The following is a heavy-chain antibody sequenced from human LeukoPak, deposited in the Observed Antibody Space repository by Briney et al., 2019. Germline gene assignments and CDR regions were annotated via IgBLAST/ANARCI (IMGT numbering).Heavy chain of an antibody. CDR3: AKDSVVVAATWEYNFDY. CDR1: EFTFSSYG. D-gene: IGHD2-15*01. Sequence: GGSLRLSCAASEFTFSSYGMHWVRQAPGKGLEWVAVISYDGSNKYYADSVKGRFTISRDNSKNTLYLQMNSLRGEDTAVYYCAKDSVVVAATWEYNFDYWGQGTLVTVSS. V-gene: IGHV3-30*18. CDR2: ISYDGSNK. J-gene: IGHJ4*02.